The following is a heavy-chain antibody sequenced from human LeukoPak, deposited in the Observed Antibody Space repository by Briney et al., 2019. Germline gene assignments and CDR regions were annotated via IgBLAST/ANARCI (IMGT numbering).Heavy chain of an antibody. J-gene: IGHJ5*02. CDR3: LLEYYYDTSGSQS. CDR1: GYTFTGYY. Sequence: ASVKVSCKASGYTFTGYYMHWVRQAPGQGLEWMGWINPNSGGTNYAQKFQGRVTMTSDTSISTAYMELSRLRSDDSAVYYCLLEYYYDTSGSQSWGQGTLVTVSS. D-gene: IGHD3-22*01. CDR2: INPNSGGT. V-gene: IGHV1-2*02.